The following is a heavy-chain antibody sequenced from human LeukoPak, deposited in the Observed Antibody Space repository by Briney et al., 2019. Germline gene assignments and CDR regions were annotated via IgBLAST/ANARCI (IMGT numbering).Heavy chain of an antibody. J-gene: IGHJ2*01. V-gene: IGHV3-21*01. D-gene: IGHD1-1*01. CDR1: GFTFSSYS. CDR3: AREGRLEVSGRRYFDL. CDR2: ISSSSSYI. Sequence: GGCLRLSCAASGFTFSSYSMNWVRQAPGKGLEWVSSISSSSSYIYYADSVKGRFTISRDNAKNSLYLQMNSLRAEDTAVYYCAREGRLEVSGRRYFDLWGRGTLVTVSS.